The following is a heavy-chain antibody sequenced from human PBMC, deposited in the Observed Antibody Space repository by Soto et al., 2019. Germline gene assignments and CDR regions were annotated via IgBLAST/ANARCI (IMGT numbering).Heavy chain of an antibody. J-gene: IGHJ4*02. D-gene: IGHD3-10*01. CDR3: ARGAMYGSGSYSVFDY. CDR1: GDSVSSNSAA. CDR2: TYYKSKWFN. V-gene: IGHV6-1*01. Sequence: TLSLTCAISGDSVSSNSAAWSWIRQSPSRGLEWLGRTYYKSKWFNDYAIPVKSRMTINPDTSKNQFFLHLNSVTPEDTAVYYCARGAMYGSGSYSVFDYWGQGIPVTVSS.